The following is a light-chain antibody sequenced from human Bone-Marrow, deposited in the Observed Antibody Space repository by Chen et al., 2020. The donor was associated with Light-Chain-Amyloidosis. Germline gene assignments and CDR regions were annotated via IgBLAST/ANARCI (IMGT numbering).Light chain of an antibody. J-gene: IGLJ3*02. CDR1: NIGSTS. CDR2: DDS. Sequence: SYVLTQPSSVSVAPGQTATLACGGNNIGSTSVHWYLQTPGQATLLVLYDDSDRPSGIPERLSVSNSGNTATRTISRVEAGDEADYYCQVWDRSSDRPVFGGGTKLTVL. CDR3: QVWDRSSDRPV. V-gene: IGLV3-21*02.